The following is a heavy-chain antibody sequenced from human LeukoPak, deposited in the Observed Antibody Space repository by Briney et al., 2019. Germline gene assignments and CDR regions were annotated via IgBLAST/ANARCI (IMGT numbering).Heavy chain of an antibody. CDR3: AKDGASSSSVDY. CDR1: GFTVSSNY. Sequence: GGSLRLSCAASGFTVSSNYMSWVRQAPGKGLEWVANIKQDGSEKYYVDSVKGRFTISRDNSKNTLYLQMNSLRAEDTAVYYCAKDGASSSSVDYWGQGTLVTVSS. D-gene: IGHD6-6*01. J-gene: IGHJ4*02. V-gene: IGHV3-7*01. CDR2: IKQDGSEK.